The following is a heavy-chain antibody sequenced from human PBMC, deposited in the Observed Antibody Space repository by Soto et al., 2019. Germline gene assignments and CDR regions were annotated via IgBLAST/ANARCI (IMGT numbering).Heavy chain of an antibody. Sequence: QLQLQESGPGLVKPSETLSLTCTVSGGSISSSSYYWGWIRQPPGKGLEWIGSIYYSGSTYYNPSLKSRVTISVDTSKNQFSLKLSSVTAADTAVYYCARQDSYSSSYPDFSRSSKKYYYYYYGMDVWGQGTTVTVSS. CDR3: ARQDSYSSSYPDFSRSSKKYYYYYYGMDV. V-gene: IGHV4-39*01. CDR2: IYYSGST. J-gene: IGHJ6*02. D-gene: IGHD6-6*01. CDR1: GGSISSSSYY.